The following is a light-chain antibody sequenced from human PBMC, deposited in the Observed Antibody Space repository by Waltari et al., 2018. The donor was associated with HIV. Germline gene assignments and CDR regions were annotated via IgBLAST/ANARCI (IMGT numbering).Light chain of an antibody. J-gene: IGLJ2*01. Sequence: QSALTQPASVSGSPGQSITLSCTGTSSYVGGYNYVPWYQQHPGKAPKLMIYEVSNRPSGVSNRFSGSKSGNTASLTISGLQAEDEADYYCSSYTSSSVVFGGGTKLTVL. CDR3: SSYTSSSVV. CDR1: SSYVGGYNY. CDR2: EVS. V-gene: IGLV2-14*01.